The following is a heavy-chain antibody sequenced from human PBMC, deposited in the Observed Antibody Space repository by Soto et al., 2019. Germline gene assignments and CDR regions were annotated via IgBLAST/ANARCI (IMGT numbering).Heavy chain of an antibody. V-gene: IGHV4-39*01. Sequence: QLQLQESGPGLVKPSETLSLTCTVSGGSISTSSFYWGWIRQPPGKGLEWIGSMYNSGSTCYNPSLKSRVTISVDTSKNQSSLKLSSVTAADTAGYYCARPRGGAVAGTWFDPWGQGTLVTVSS. CDR2: MYNSGST. J-gene: IGHJ5*02. CDR3: ARPRGGAVAGTWFDP. D-gene: IGHD6-19*01. CDR1: GGSISTSSFY.